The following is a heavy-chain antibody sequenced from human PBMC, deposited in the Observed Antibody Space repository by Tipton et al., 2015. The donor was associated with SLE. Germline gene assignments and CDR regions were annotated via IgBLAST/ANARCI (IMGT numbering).Heavy chain of an antibody. CDR3: TRPIDYGDYVFPFDY. J-gene: IGHJ4*02. D-gene: IGHD4-17*01. CDR2: IRSKANNYAT. Sequence: SLRLSCAASGFTFSGSAMDWVRQASGKGLGWVGRIRSKANNYATAYAASMKGRFTISRDDSKNTAYLQMNSLKTEDTAVYYCTRPIDYGDYVFPFDYWGQGTLVTVSS. CDR1: GFTFSGSA. V-gene: IGHV3-73*01.